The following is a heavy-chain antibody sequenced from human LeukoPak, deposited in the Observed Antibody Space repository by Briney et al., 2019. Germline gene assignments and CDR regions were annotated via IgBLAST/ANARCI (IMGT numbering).Heavy chain of an antibody. V-gene: IGHV6-1*01. D-gene: IGHD3-10*01. J-gene: IGHJ5*01. CDR1: VDSISSYTAA. CDR3: ARDGDFYGSGTLDS. Sequence: SQTLSLTCAISVDSISSYTAAWNWIRQSPSRGLEWLGRTYYRSRWLLDYAVPVRSRITINADTSKNRFSVQLASVTPDDTAVHYCARDGDFYGSGTLDSWGQGTLVTVSS. CDR2: TYYRSRWLL.